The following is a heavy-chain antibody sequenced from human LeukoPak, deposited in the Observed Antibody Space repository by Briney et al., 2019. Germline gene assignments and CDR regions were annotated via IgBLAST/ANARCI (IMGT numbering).Heavy chain of an antibody. CDR1: GYTFTGYH. CDR2: INPNTGDT. CDR3: AREGAKSAGYYFDY. D-gene: IGHD3-10*01. V-gene: IGHV1-2*02. J-gene: IGHJ4*02. Sequence: ASVKVSCKASGYTFTGYHMHWVRQAPGQGLEWMGWINPNTGDTNYAQKFQGRVTMTRDTSISTAYMELSRLRSDDTAVYYCAREGAKSAGYYFDYWGQGTLVTVS.